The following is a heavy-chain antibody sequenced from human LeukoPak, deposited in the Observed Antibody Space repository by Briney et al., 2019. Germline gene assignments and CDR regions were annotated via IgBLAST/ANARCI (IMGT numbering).Heavy chain of an antibody. D-gene: IGHD5-12*01. Sequence: GASVKVSCKASGGTFSSYAISWVRQAPGQGLEWMGGIIPIFGTVNYAQKFQGRVTITADESTSTAYMELSSLRSEDTAVYYCARRVASNLDAFDIWGQGTMVTVSS. CDR3: ARRVASNLDAFDI. CDR2: IIPIFGTV. J-gene: IGHJ3*02. V-gene: IGHV1-69*13. CDR1: GGTFSSYA.